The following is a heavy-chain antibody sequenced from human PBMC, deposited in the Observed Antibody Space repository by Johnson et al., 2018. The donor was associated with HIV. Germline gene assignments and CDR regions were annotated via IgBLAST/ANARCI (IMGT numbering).Heavy chain of an antibody. D-gene: IGHD4-17*01. Sequence: QVQLVESGGGFVKAGGSLRLSCEVSGFIFSKYNMAWIRQAPGKGLECLSYITSSGSSVYYADSVKGRFTTSRDNASASLFLRINSLRADASGVYYCARDATAWGGDYVGYTFDLWGQGTVVTVSS. CDR1: GFIFSKYN. J-gene: IGHJ3*01. V-gene: IGHV3-11*04. CDR2: ITSSGSSV. CDR3: ARDATAWGGDYVGYTFDL.